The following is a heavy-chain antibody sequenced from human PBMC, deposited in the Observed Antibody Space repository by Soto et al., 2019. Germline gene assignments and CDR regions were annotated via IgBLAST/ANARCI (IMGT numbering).Heavy chain of an antibody. J-gene: IGHJ4*02. CDR3: ATGGRGDSSAPRVDGEF. CDR1: GGTFSSNA. Sequence: QVQLVQSGAEVKKPGSSVKVTCKASGGTFSSNAISWVRQAPGQGLEWMGGSIPICGTAHYAQKFQGRVTITADEATSTAARELSSRTSEDTAVYYGATGGRGDSSAPRVDGEFGGQGTVVTVSS. V-gene: IGHV1-69*12. CDR2: SIPICGTA. D-gene: IGHD5-18*01.